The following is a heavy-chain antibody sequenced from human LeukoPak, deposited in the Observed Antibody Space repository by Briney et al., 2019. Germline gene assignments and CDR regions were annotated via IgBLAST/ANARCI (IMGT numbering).Heavy chain of an antibody. CDR3: ARVAAPATENWFDP. J-gene: IGHJ5*02. Sequence: GASVKVSCKASGYTFTGYYMHWVRQAPGQGLEWMGWINPNSGGTNYAQKFQGRVTMTRDTSISTAYMELSRLRSDDTAVYYCARVAAPATENWFDPWGQGTLVTVSS. CDR1: GYTFTGYY. D-gene: IGHD6-6*01. CDR2: INPNSGGT. V-gene: IGHV1-2*02.